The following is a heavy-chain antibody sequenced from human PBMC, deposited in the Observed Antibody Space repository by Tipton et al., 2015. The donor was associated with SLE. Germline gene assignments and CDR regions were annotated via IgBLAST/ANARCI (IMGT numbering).Heavy chain of an antibody. V-gene: IGHV4-34*01. D-gene: IGHD4-23*01. CDR1: GGSFSGYY. CDR2: INHSGST. CDR3: ARSVTLRWPLDY. Sequence: TLSLTCAVHGGSFSGYYWSWIRQPPGKGLGWIGEINHSGSTNYNPSLKSRVTMSVDTSKNQFSLKLSSVTAADTAVYYCARSVTLRWPLDYWGQGTLVTVSS. J-gene: IGHJ4*02.